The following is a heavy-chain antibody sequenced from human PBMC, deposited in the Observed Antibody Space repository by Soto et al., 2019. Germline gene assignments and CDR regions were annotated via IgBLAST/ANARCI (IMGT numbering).Heavy chain of an antibody. CDR3: ALSGLAMDAFDI. Sequence: PSQTLSLTCVISGDSVPSNSAAWNWIRQSPSRGLEWLGRTYYRSKWYNDYAVSVKSRITINPDTSKNQFSLQLNSVTPEDTAVYYCALSGLAMDAFDIWGQGTMVTVSS. D-gene: IGHD6-19*01. CDR2: TYYRSKWYN. J-gene: IGHJ3*02. CDR1: GDSVPSNSAA. V-gene: IGHV6-1*01.